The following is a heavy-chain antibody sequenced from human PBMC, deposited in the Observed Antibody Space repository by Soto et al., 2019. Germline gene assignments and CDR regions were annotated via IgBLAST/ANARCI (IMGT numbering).Heavy chain of an antibody. CDR2: MNAYNGNS. J-gene: IGHJ4*02. CDR1: GYIFTNYG. Sequence: QVQLVQSGAEVKKPGASVKVSCKASGYIFTNYGISWVRQAPGQGLEWMGWMNAYNGNSNYAQKVQGRVTMTTDKSTNTAYMELRILRSDDTAVYFCARARTPTESDYWGQGTLVTVSS. V-gene: IGHV1-18*04. CDR3: ARARTPTESDY. D-gene: IGHD4-4*01.